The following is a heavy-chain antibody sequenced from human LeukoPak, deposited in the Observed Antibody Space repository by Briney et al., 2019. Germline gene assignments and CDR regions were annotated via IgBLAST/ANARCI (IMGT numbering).Heavy chain of an antibody. V-gene: IGHV3-53*01. D-gene: IGHD3-3*01. J-gene: IGHJ4*02. CDR1: GFTVSSNY. Sequence: PGGSLRLSCAASGFTVSSNYMSWVRQAPGKGLEWVSVIYSGGSTYYADSVKGRFTISRDNSKNTLYLQMNSLRAEDTAVYYCAKEPSFGVVIIDYWGQGTLVTVSS. CDR3: AKEPSFGVVIIDY. CDR2: IYSGGST.